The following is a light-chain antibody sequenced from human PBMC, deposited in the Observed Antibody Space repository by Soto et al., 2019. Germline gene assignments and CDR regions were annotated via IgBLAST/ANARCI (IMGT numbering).Light chain of an antibody. V-gene: IGLV2-14*03. J-gene: IGLJ3*02. CDR1: SSDVGGYNL. CDR2: EVT. CDR3: SSYIPRITDWA. Sequence: QSALTQPASVSGSPGQSITISCTGTSSDVGGYNLVSWYQQHPGEAPKLMIYEVTNRPSGVSNRFSGSKSGNTASLTISGLQAEDEADYYCSSYIPRITDWAFGGRTKLTVL.